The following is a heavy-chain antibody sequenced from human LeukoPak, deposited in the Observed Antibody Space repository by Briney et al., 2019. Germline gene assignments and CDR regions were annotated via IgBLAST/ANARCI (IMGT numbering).Heavy chain of an antibody. CDR3: AKEGWQQLVEGWFDP. V-gene: IGHV3-21*04. J-gene: IGHJ5*02. CDR2: ISSSSSYI. CDR1: GFTFSSYS. Sequence: GGSLRLSCAASGFTFSSYSMNWVRQAPGKGLEWVPSISSSSSYIYYADSVKGRFTISRDNSKNTLYLQMNSLRAEDTAVYYCAKEGWQQLVEGWFDPWGQGTLVTVSS. D-gene: IGHD6-13*01.